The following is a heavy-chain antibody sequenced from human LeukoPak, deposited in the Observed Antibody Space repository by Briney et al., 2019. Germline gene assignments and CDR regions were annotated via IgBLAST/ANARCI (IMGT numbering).Heavy chain of an antibody. CDR2: IYYSGST. Sequence: SETLSLTCTVSGGSISSSSYYWGGIRQPPGKGLEWIGSIYYSGSTYYNPSLKSRITISVDTSKNPFSLKLSSVTAADTAVYYCARRLRIAAAGTHFQHWGQGTLVTVSS. V-gene: IGHV4-39*01. CDR3: ARRLRIAAAGTHFQH. J-gene: IGHJ1*01. CDR1: GGSISSSSYY. D-gene: IGHD6-13*01.